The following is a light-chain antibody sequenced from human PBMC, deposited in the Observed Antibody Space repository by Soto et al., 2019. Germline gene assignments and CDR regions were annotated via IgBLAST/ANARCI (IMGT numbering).Light chain of an antibody. CDR1: QSVSSSY. Sequence: EIVLTQSPGTLSLSPGERATLSCRASQSVSSSYLAWYQQKPGQAPRLLIYGASTRVTGIPDRFSGSGSGTEFTLTISGLQSEDVALYYCQQYDKWPYTFGQGTKLETK. CDR2: GAS. J-gene: IGKJ2*01. CDR3: QQYDKWPYT. V-gene: IGKV3-20*01.